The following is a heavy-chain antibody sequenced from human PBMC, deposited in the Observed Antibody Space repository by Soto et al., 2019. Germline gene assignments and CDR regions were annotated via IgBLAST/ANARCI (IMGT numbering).Heavy chain of an antibody. CDR2: INSDASHP. CDR3: VRDGYCNSTSCYENGFAP. D-gene: IGHD2-2*01. V-gene: IGHV3-74*01. J-gene: IGHJ5*02. CDR1: GFTFSTYW. Sequence: EVQLVESGGGLVQPGGSLRLSCAASGFTFSTYWMHWIRQVPGKGLEWVSRINSDASHPYYADSVKGRFTISTDNAKPTLDLEMTTLRAEDTAVYYSVRDGYCNSTSCYENGFAPWGQGPLVTVSS.